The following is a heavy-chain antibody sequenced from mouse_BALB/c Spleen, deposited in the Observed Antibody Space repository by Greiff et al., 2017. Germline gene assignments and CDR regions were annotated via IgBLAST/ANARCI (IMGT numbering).Heavy chain of an antibody. D-gene: IGHD2-4*01. CDR1: GFTFSSYG. CDR3: ARRSMITTKGFDY. V-gene: IGHV5-6*01. Sequence: EVQRVESGGDLVKPGGSLKLSCAASGFTFSSYGMSWVRQTPDKRLEWVATISSGGSYTYYPDSVKGRFTISRDNAKNTLYLQMSSLKSEDTAMYYCARRSMITTKGFDYWGQGTTLTVSS. J-gene: IGHJ2*01. CDR2: ISSGGSYT.